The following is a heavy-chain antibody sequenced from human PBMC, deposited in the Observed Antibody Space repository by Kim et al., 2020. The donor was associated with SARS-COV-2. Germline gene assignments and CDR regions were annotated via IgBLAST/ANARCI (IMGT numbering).Heavy chain of an antibody. Sequence: ETLSLTCTVSGGSISSYYWSWIRQPPGKGLEWIGYIYYSGSTNYNPSLKSRVTISVDTSKNQFSLKLSSVTAADTAVYYCATLHQYCGGDCYPGWFDPWGQGTLVTVSS. CDR3: ATLHQYCGGDCYPGWFDP. D-gene: IGHD2-21*02. V-gene: IGHV4-59*01. J-gene: IGHJ5*02. CDR1: GGSISSYY. CDR2: IYYSGST.